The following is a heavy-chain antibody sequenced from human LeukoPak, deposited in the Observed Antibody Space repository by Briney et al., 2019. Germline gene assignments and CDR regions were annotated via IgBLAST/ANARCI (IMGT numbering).Heavy chain of an antibody. V-gene: IGHV4-39*01. Sequence: SPSETLSLTCTVSGGSISSSSYYWGWIRQPPGKGLEWIGTIYYSGSTYYNPSLKSRVTISVDTSKNQFSLKLSSVTAADTAVYYCAGVVPMYSSDWYDDYWGQGTLVTVSS. D-gene: IGHD6-19*01. CDR1: GGSISSSSYY. J-gene: IGHJ4*02. CDR2: IYYSGST. CDR3: AGVVPMYSSDWYDDY.